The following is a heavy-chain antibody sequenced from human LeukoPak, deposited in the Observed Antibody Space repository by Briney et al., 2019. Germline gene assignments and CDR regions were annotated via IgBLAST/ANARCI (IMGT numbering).Heavy chain of an antibody. Sequence: GGSLRLSCAASGFTVSSNYMSWVRQAPGKGLEWVSVIYSGGSTYYADSVKGRFTISRDNSKNTLYLQMNSLRAEDMAVYYCARTYYYDSSGQPIDAFDIWGQGTMVTVSS. CDR3: ARTYYYDSSGQPIDAFDI. CDR2: IYSGGST. CDR1: GFTVSSNY. V-gene: IGHV3-53*01. J-gene: IGHJ3*02. D-gene: IGHD3-22*01.